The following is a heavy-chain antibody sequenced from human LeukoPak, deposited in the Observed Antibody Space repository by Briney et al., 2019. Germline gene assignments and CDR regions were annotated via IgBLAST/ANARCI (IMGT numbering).Heavy chain of an antibody. D-gene: IGHD1-1*01. CDR1: GGSISNYY. V-gene: IGHV4-38-2*02. Sequence: SETLSLTCTVSGGSISNYYWSWIRQPPGKGLEWIGSIYHSGSTYYNPSLKSRVTISVDTSKNQFSLKLSSVTAADTAVYYCARATAGTTLFEGIDYWGQETLVTVSS. CDR3: ARATAGTTLFEGIDY. CDR2: IYHSGST. J-gene: IGHJ4*02.